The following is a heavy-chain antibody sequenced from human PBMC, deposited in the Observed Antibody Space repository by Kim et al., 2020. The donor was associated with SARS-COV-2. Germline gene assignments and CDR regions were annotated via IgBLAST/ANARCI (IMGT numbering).Heavy chain of an antibody. CDR3: ARVGEFWSGYLFDY. V-gene: IGHV4-59*01. CDR2: IYYSGST. D-gene: IGHD3-3*01. J-gene: IGHJ4*02. CDR1: GGSISSYY. Sequence: SETLSLTCTVSGGSISSYYWSWIRQPPGKGLEWIGYIYYSGSTNYNPSLKSRVTISVDTSKNQFSLKLSSVTAADTAVYYCARVGEFWSGYLFDYWGQGTLVTVSS.